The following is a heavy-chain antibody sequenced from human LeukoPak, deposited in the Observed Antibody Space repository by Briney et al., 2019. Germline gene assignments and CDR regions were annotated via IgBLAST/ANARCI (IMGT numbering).Heavy chain of an antibody. J-gene: IGHJ4*02. Sequence: KCGGSMRLSCAASGFTFSTYSMNWLREARGGGLGWVSSISSSSGYIHNADSVKGRFTISRDNGKNSLYLQMNSLRDTDTAVYYCARGKGGYSYFDYGGQGTLVTVP. CDR3: ARGKGGYSYFDY. CDR2: ISSSSGYI. CDR1: GFTFSTYS. D-gene: IGHD5-18*01. V-gene: IGHV3-21*01.